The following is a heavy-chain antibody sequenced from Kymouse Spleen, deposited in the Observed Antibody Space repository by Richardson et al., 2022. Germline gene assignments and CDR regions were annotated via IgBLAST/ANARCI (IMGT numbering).Heavy chain of an antibody. V-gene: IGHV3-7*01. CDR1: GFTFSSYW. J-gene: IGHJ4*02. D-gene: IGHD3-22*01. CDR3: ARVGITMIVVVITTSDFYFDY. CDR2: IKQDGSEK. Sequence: EVQLVESGGGLVQPGGSLRLSCAASGFTFSSYWMSWVRQAPGKGLEWVANIKQDGSEKYYVDSVKGRFTISRDNAKNSLYLQMNSLRAEDTAVYYCARVGITMIVVVITTSDFYFDYWGQGTLVTVSS.